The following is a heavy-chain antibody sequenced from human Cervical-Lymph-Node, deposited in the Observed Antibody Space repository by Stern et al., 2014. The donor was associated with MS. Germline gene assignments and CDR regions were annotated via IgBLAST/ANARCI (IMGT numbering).Heavy chain of an antibody. V-gene: IGHV3-21*01. CDR2: ISNNSTHT. D-gene: IGHD4-17*01. CDR1: GFTFSHYS. CDR3: ARARVGDYARSPHLDS. Sequence: EVQLVESGGGLVHPGESLRLSCDASGFTFSHYSINWVRQAPGKGLEWLSSISNNSTHTYYADSVEGRFTISRDSAKDSVSLHMVSLRAEDTAVYYCARARVGDYARSPHLDSWGQGTLVTVSS. J-gene: IGHJ4*02.